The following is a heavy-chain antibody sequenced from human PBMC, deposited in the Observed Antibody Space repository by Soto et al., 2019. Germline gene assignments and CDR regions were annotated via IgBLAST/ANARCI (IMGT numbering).Heavy chain of an antibody. CDR3: ARDLGHSSTTHYFFYGMDV. CDR1: GFNYSRYW. J-gene: IGHJ6*02. CDR2: IKQGGSEK. D-gene: IGHD6-13*01. Sequence: PGVSLRLSCAASGFNYSRYWMNCVRQAPGKGLEWVANIKQGGSEKYYVGSVKGRFTISRDNAKNSLFLQMNSLRAEDTAVYYCARDLGHSSTTHYFFYGMDVWGQGTTVTVCS. V-gene: IGHV3-7*03.